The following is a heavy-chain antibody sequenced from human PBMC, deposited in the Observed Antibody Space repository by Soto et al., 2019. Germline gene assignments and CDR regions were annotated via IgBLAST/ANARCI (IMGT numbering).Heavy chain of an antibody. V-gene: IGHV3-30*18. CDR1: GVNFSSYG. Sequence: GGSLRVSCVAAGVNFSSYGMHWVRKNPGKGLEWVAIISYDGSNTYYADSVKGRFTISRDNSKNTLYLQMNSLRAEDTSVYYCAKEGGLSGSYYISSSYYFDYWGQGTLVTVSS. CDR3: AKEGGLSGSYYISSSYYFDY. J-gene: IGHJ4*02. CDR2: ISYDGSNT. D-gene: IGHD1-26*01.